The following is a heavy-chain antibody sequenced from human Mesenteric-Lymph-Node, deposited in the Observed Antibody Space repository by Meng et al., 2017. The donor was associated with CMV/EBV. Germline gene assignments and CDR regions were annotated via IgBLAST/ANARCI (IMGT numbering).Heavy chain of an antibody. J-gene: IGHJ6*02. CDR2: ISFDGSNQ. CDR1: GFTFREYS. D-gene: IGHD2-2*02. Sequence: GGSLRLSCVGAGFTFREYSIHWVRQAPGKGLEWVALISFDGSNQYYADSAKGRFTVSRDNSQNTLFLQMNGLRAEDTAVYYCARERDRQVGYRSYGMDVWGQGTTVTVSS. CDR3: ARERDRQVGYRSYGMDV. V-gene: IGHV3-30*04.